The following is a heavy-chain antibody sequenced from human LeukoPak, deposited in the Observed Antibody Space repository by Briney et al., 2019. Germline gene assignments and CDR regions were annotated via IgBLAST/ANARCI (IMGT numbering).Heavy chain of an antibody. V-gene: IGHV3-7*01. D-gene: IGHD3-10*01. CDR1: GFTFSSYW. CDR2: IKQDGSEK. CDR3: ARGRIRGTYGY. J-gene: IGHJ4*02. Sequence: GRSLRLSCAASGFTFSSYWMSWVRQAPGKGLEWVANIKQDGSEKYYVDSVKGRFTISRDNAKNSLYLQMNSLRAEDTAVYYCARGRIRGTYGYWGQGTLVTVSS.